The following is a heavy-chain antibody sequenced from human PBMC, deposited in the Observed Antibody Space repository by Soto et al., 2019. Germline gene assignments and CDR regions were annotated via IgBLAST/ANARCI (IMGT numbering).Heavy chain of an antibody. CDR2: INHSGST. CDR3: ARLGGYVSVGYYYLWDS. D-gene: IGHD3-22*01. J-gene: IGHJ4*02. V-gene: IGHV4-39*01. CDR1: DGSMNSDSSY. Sequence: QLQLQESGPGLVKPSETLSLTCRVSDGSMNSDSSYWGWIRQPPGKGLEWIGVINHSGSTYYNLSLKGRVAMAVDASRNQVSLKLASITAADSAVYYWARLGGYVSVGYYYLWDSWGQGTLVTVSS.